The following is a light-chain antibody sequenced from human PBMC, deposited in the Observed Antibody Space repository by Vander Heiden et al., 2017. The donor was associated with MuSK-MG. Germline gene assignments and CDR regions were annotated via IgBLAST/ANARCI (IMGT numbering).Light chain of an antibody. CDR1: ERIDSN. J-gene: IGKJ1*01. V-gene: IGKV3-15*01. Sequence: EVVMTQSPATLSVSPGERATLSCRASERIDSNLAWYQQKPGQAPRLLISDASTRANGIPDRFSGSGSGKDFTLTISGLQSDDSAVYHWQQDHILWTFSQGTKVEIK. CDR3: QQDHILWT. CDR2: DAS.